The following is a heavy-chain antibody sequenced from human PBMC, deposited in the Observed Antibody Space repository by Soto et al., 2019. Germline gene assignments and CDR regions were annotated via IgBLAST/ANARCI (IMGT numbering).Heavy chain of an antibody. D-gene: IGHD4-17*01. CDR1: GGSISNYF. CDR2: IYSSGST. V-gene: IGHV4-4*07. CDR3: ARATRDYGDYGFFDY. J-gene: IGHJ4*02. Sequence: QVQLQESGPGLVTPSEALSLTCTVSGGSISNYFWSWIRQPAGKGLEWIGRIYSSGSTNYNPSLKSRVAMSVDTSKNQSSLTLTSVTAADTAVYYCARATRDYGDYGFFDYWGQGFLVTVSS.